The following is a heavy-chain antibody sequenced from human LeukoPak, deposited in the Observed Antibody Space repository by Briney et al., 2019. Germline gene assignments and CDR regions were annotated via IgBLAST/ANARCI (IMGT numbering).Heavy chain of an antibody. CDR3: AREGGSSWTYYYYYYGMDV. V-gene: IGHV3-7*01. Sequence: GGSLRLSCAASGFTFSGYWMSWVRQAPGKGLEWVANIKQDGSEKYYVDSVKGRFTISRDNAKNSLYLQMNSLRAEDTAVYYCAREGGSSWTYYYYYYGMDVWGQGTTVTVSS. CDR1: GFTFSGYW. CDR2: IKQDGSEK. J-gene: IGHJ6*02. D-gene: IGHD6-13*01.